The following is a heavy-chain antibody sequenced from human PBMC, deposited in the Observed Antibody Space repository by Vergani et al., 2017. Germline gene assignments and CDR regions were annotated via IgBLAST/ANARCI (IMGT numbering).Heavy chain of an antibody. V-gene: IGHV1-2*02. Sequence: QVQLVQSGAEVKKPGASVKVSCKASGYTFTGYYMHWVRQAPGQGLEGVGLINPNSGGTNYAQKFQGRVTMTRDTSISTAYMELSRLRSNATAVYYCARDAYYYGSGSRNYGMDVWGRGTTVTGSS. J-gene: IGHJ6*02. CDR2: INPNSGGT. CDR1: GYTFTGYY. CDR3: ARDAYYYGSGSRNYGMDV. D-gene: IGHD3-10*01.